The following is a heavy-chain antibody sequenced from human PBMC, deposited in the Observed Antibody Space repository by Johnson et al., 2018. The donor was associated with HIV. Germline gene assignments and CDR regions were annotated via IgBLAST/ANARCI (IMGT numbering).Heavy chain of an antibody. CDR1: GFTFSDHY. CDR2: ISGSGSII. Sequence: QVQLVESGGGVVQPGRSLRLSCAASGFTFSDHYMSWIRQTPGKGLQWVSYISGSGSIIYSTASAQGRFTISRDNVKNSLYLQMDSLRPEDTAVYYCARSRHGGIQPSDAFDVWGQGTMVTVSS. J-gene: IGHJ3*01. V-gene: IGHV3-11*04. D-gene: IGHD3-16*01. CDR3: ARSRHGGIQPSDAFDV.